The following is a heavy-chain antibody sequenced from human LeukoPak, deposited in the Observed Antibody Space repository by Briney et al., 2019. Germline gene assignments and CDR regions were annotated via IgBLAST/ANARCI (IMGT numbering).Heavy chain of an antibody. V-gene: IGHV3-23*01. Sequence: PGGSLRLSCAASGLLFDRYAMSWVRQAPGKGLEWVSTISGSGTSKYYADSVKGRFTISRDNSKNTLYLQMNSLRGEDMAAYYCAKDRNHMTGDFDYWGQGTLVTVSS. D-gene: IGHD1-14*01. CDR3: AKDRNHMTGDFDY. CDR1: GLLFDRYA. J-gene: IGHJ4*02. CDR2: ISGSGTSK.